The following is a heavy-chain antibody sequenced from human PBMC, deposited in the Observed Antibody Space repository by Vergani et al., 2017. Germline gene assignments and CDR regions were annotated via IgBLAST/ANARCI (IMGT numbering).Heavy chain of an antibody. J-gene: IGHJ4*02. CDR3: TRGDMVRGVDFDY. Sequence: QVQLVQSGAGVKKPGASVKVSCKASGLTFTNYYIPWVRQAPGQGLEWEGIINTSDGGSSYGQKFQGRVSMTRDASTSTVSMELSNVSPDDTALYYGTRGDMVRGVDFDYWGQGTLVTVSS. V-gene: IGHV1-46*03. CDR1: GLTFTNYY. CDR2: INTSDGGS. D-gene: IGHD3-10*01.